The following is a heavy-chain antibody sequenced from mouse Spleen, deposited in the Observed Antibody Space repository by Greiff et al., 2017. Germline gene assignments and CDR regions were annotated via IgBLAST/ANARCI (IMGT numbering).Heavy chain of an antibody. CDR1: GYAFSSSW. J-gene: IGHJ2*01. CDR3: ARERRGDYFDY. CDR2: IYPGDGDT. Sequence: QVQLQQSGPELVKPGASVKISCKASGYAFSSSWMNWVKQRPGKGLEWIGRIYPGDGDTNYNGKFKGKATLTADKSSSTAYMQLSSLTSEDSAVYFCARERRGDYFDYWGQGTTLTVSS. V-gene: IGHV1-82*01.